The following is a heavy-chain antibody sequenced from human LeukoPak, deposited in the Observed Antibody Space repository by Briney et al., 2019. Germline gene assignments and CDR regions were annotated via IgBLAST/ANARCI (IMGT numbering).Heavy chain of an antibody. D-gene: IGHD5-12*01. CDR1: GFTFSSYG. V-gene: IGHV3-30*18. CDR2: ISYDGSHK. J-gene: IGHJ4*02. CDR3: AKDENEYSGYRD. Sequence: RRSLRLSCAASGFTFSSYGIHWVRQAPGKGLDWVAVISYDGSHKYYADSVKGRYTISRDNSKNTLYLQMNSLRAEDTAVYYCAKDENEYSGYRDWGQGTLVTVSS.